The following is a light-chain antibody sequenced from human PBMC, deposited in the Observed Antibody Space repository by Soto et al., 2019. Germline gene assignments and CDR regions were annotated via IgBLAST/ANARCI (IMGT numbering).Light chain of an antibody. CDR3: SSYTSSSTLV. Sequence: QSVLTQPASVSGSPGQSITISCTGTSSDVGGYNYVSLYQQHPGKAPKLMIYEVSNRPSGVSNRFSGSKSGNTSSLTISGLQAEDEADYYCSSYTSSSTLVFGGGPKVTVL. CDR2: EVS. V-gene: IGLV2-14*01. J-gene: IGLJ2*01. CDR1: SSDVGGYNY.